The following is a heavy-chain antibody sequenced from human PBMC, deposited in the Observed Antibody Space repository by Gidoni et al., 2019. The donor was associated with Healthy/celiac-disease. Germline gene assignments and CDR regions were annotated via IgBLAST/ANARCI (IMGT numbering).Heavy chain of an antibody. Sequence: EVQLLESGGGLVQPGGSLRLSCAASGFTFSSYAMSWVRQAPGKGLEWVSAISGSGGSTYYADSVKGRFTISRDNSKNTLYLQMNSLRAEDTAVYYCAKGRYYYDSKRKLKGEYFDYWGQGTLVTVSS. J-gene: IGHJ4*02. V-gene: IGHV3-23*01. CDR1: GFTFSSYA. CDR2: ISGSGGST. D-gene: IGHD3-22*01. CDR3: AKGRYYYDSKRKLKGEYFDY.